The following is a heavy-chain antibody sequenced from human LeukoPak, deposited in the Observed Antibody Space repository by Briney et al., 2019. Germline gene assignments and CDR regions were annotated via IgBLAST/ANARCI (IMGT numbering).Heavy chain of an antibody. D-gene: IGHD3-3*01. Sequence: GGSLRLSCAASGFTFSSYGMHWVRQAPGKGLEWISYISGSSSGSTSIIHYADSVKGRFTISRDNAKNSLHLQMDSLSAEDTAVYYCARDFWSGYYTEDWGQGALVIVSS. V-gene: IGHV3-48*04. CDR3: ARDFWSGYYTED. CDR1: GFTFSSYG. J-gene: IGHJ4*02. CDR2: ISGSSSGSTSII.